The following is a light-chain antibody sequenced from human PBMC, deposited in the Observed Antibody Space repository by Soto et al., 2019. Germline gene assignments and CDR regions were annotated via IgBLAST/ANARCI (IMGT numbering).Light chain of an antibody. V-gene: IGKV3-20*01. Sequence: EVVLTQSPGTLSLSPGERAPLSCRASQSVAANYLAWYQQKPGQAPRLLISGASSRATGIPDRFTGSGSGTDFTLTISRLEPEDFAVYYCQQYGSSPRTFGQGTKVDIK. J-gene: IGKJ1*01. CDR2: GAS. CDR1: QSVAANY. CDR3: QQYGSSPRT.